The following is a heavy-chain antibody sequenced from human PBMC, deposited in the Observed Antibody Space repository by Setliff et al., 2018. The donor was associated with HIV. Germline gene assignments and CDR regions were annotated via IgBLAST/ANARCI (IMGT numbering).Heavy chain of an antibody. CDR1: GYTFTSYY. V-gene: IGHV1-46*01. CDR3: ARGWEGGMDY. D-gene: IGHD1-26*01. CDR2: LNPSGDST. J-gene: IGHJ4*02. Sequence: GASVKVSCKASGYTFTSYYVHWVRQAPGQGLEWMGILNPSGDSTAYAHQFQGRVTMTGDTSTNTLYMEPSSLRSEDTAVYYCARGWEGGMDYWGQGTLVTVSS.